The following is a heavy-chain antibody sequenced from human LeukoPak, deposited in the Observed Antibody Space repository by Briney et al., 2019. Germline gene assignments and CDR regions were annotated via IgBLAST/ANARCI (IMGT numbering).Heavy chain of an antibody. Sequence: GGSLRLSCAASTFAFSSYWMSWVRQAPGKGLEWVANVKQDGTEKYYVDPVKGRFTISRDNAKNSLYLQMNSLRAEDTAVYYCARGSGKPFDYWGQGTLVTVSS. CDR1: TFAFSSYW. CDR2: VKQDGTEK. D-gene: IGHD1-14*01. J-gene: IGHJ4*02. CDR3: ARGSGKPFDY. V-gene: IGHV3-7*01.